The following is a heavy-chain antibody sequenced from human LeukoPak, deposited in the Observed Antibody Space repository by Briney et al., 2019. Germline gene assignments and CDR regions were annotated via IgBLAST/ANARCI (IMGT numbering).Heavy chain of an antibody. CDR3: AKETGASYDYPLDY. Sequence: PGGSQRLSCVASGFTFSNYGMHWVRDAPGKGLEWVADIWYDGSDKNFADSVKGRFTISRDNSKNTLFLQMNSLRDDDTAVYYCAKETGASYDYPLDYWGQGTLVTVSS. J-gene: IGHJ4*02. D-gene: IGHD5-18*01. CDR1: GFTFSNYG. V-gene: IGHV3-33*06. CDR2: IWYDGSDK.